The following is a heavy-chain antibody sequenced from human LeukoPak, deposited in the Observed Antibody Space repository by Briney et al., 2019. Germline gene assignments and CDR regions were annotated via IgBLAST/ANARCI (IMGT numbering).Heavy chain of an antibody. Sequence: GGSLRLSCAASGFTFSNYWMSWVRQAPGKGLEWVAVIWYDGSNKYYADSVKGRFTISRDNSKNTLYLQMNSLRAEDTAVYYCARGSYFDYWGQGTLVTVSS. CDR1: GFTFSNYW. CDR2: IWYDGSNK. J-gene: IGHJ4*02. V-gene: IGHV3-33*08. CDR3: ARGSYFDY.